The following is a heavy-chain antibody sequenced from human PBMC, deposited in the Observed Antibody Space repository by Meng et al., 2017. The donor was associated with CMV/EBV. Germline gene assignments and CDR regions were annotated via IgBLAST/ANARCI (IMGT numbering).Heavy chain of an antibody. V-gene: IGHV3-9*01. D-gene: IGHD3-3*01. Sequence: GGSLRLSCAASGFTFDDYAMHWVRQAPGKGLEWVSGISWNSGSIGYADSVKGRFTISRDNAKNSLYLQMNSLRAEDTAVYYCARAGFLEWAFDYWGQGTLVTVSS. J-gene: IGHJ4*02. CDR2: ISWNSGSI. CDR1: GFTFDDYA. CDR3: ARAGFLEWAFDY.